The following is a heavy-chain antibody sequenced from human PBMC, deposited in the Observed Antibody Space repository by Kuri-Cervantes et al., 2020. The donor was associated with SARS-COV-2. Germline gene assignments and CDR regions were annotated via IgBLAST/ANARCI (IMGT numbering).Heavy chain of an antibody. D-gene: IGHD3-10*01. J-gene: IGHJ6*03. CDR3: ARVFQGVDYYYYYYMDV. V-gene: IGHV4-4*02. CDR1: GGSISSSNW. CDR2: INHSGST. Sequence: SCAVSGGSISSSNWWSWVRQPPGKGLEWIGEINHSGSTNYNPSLKSRVTISVDTSKNQSSLKLSSVTAADTAVYYCARVFQGVDYYYYYYMDVWGKGTTVTVSS.